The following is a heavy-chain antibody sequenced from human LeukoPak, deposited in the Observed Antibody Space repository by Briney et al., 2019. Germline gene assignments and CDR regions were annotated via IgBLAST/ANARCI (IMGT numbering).Heavy chain of an antibody. D-gene: IGHD1-26*01. J-gene: IGHJ4*02. Sequence: GGSLRLSCGASGFTFSNYGMLWVRQAPGKGLEWVAFIRYDGNNKLYADSMKGRFTISRDNSKNTLYLHINSLRAEDTAVYYCARDLVGDSFDYWGQGTLVTVSS. CDR3: ARDLVGDSFDY. CDR1: GFTFSNYG. CDR2: IRYDGNNK. V-gene: IGHV3-30*02.